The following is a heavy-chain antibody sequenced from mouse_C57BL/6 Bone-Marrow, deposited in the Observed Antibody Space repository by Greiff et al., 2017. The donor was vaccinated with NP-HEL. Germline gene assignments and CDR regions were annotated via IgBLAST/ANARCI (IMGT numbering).Heavy chain of an antibody. V-gene: IGHV1-69*01. D-gene: IGHD1-1*01. J-gene: IGHJ1*03. CDR2: IDPSDSYT. CDR1: GYTFTSYW. CDR3: ARSYYGSSHGKYFDV. Sequence: QVQLQQPGAELVMPGASVKLSCKASGYTFTSYWMHWVKQRPGQGLEWIGEIDPSDSYTNYNQKFKGKSTLTVDKSSSTAYMQHSSLTSEESAVYYCARSYYGSSHGKYFDVWGTGTTVTVSS.